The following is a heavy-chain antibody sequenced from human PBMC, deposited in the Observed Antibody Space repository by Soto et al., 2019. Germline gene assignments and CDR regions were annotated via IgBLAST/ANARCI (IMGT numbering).Heavy chain of an antibody. D-gene: IGHD3-3*01. CDR3: ARPTYDFWSGYPPENYGMDV. Sequence: PGESLKISCKGSGYSFTSYWIGWVRQMPGKGLEWMGIIYPGDSDTRYSPSFQGQVTISADKSISTAYLQWSSLKASDTAMYYCARPTYDFWSGYPPENYGMDVWGQGTTVTVSS. CDR1: GYSFTSYW. J-gene: IGHJ6*02. CDR2: IYPGDSDT. V-gene: IGHV5-51*01.